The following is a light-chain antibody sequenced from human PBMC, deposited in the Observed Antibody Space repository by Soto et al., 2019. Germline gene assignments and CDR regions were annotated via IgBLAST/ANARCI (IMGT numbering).Light chain of an antibody. V-gene: IGLV2-23*01. CDR3: CSYAGSSTYV. CDR1: SSDFGSYNL. CDR2: EDS. J-gene: IGLJ1*01. Sequence: QSVLTQPASVSGSPGQSITISCTGTSSDFGSYNLVSWYQQHPGKAPKLMIYEDSKRPSGVSNRFSGSKSGNTASLTISGLQAEDDADYYCCSYAGSSTYVFVTGTKVTVL.